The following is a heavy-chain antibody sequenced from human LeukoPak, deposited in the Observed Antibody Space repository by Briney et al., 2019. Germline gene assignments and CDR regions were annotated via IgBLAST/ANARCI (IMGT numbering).Heavy chain of an antibody. D-gene: IGHD2-2*01. CDR1: GGSFSGYY. Sequence: SETLSLTCAVYGGSFSGYYWSWIRQPPGRGLEWIGEINHSGSTNYNPSLKSRVTISVDTSKNQFSLKLSSVTAADTAVYYCARGTGGVSSNSNGGFDPWGQGTLVTVSS. CDR2: INHSGST. CDR3: ARGTGGVSSNSNGGFDP. V-gene: IGHV4-34*01. J-gene: IGHJ5*02.